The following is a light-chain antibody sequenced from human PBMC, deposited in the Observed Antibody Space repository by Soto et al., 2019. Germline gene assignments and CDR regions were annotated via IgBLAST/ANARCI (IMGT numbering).Light chain of an antibody. V-gene: IGKV1-39*01. CDR2: AAS. Sequence: DIQMPQSPSSLSASVGDRVTITCRASQSISSYLNWYQHKPGKAPKVLIYAASSLQSGVPSRFSGSVSGTDFTLTISSLQPEDFATYYCQQSYSTSVYTFGQGTKLEIK. CDR3: QQSYSTSVYT. J-gene: IGKJ2*01. CDR1: QSISSY.